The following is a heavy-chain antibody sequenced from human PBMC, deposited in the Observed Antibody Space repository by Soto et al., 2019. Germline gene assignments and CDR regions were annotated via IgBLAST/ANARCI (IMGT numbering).Heavy chain of an antibody. CDR3: ARDYFSESAIVVVPEYVKNYYYYGMDV. V-gene: IGHV3-30-3*01. Sequence: GGSLRLSCAASGFTFSSYAMHWVRQAPGKGLEWVAVISYDGSNKYYADSVKGRFTISRDNSKNTLYLQMNSLRAEDTAVYYCARDYFSESAIVVVPEYVKNYYYYGMDVWGQGTTVTVSS. CDR2: ISYDGSNK. D-gene: IGHD2-2*01. J-gene: IGHJ6*02. CDR1: GFTFSSYA.